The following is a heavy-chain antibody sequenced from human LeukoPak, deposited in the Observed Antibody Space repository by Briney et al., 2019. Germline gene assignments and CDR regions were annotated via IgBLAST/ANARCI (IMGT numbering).Heavy chain of an antibody. V-gene: IGHV3-23*01. J-gene: IGHJ6*02. D-gene: IGHD2-2*01. Sequence: GASLRLSCAASGFTFSSYAMSWVRQAPGKGLEWVSAISGSGGSTYYADSVKGRFTISRDNSKNTLYLQMNSLRAEDTAVYYCSSTSCPMCGMDVWGQGTTVTVSS. CDR2: ISGSGGST. CDR3: SSTSCPMCGMDV. CDR1: GFTFSSYA.